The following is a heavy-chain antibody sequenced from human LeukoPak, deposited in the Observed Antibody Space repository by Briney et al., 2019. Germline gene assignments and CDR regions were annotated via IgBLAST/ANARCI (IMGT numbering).Heavy chain of an antibody. CDR1: GGSISSDNW. D-gene: IGHD3-10*01. CDR2: IYHSGST. V-gene: IGHV4-4*02. CDR3: ARRGYSGSASYSFDY. J-gene: IGHJ4*02. Sequence: SETLSLTCAVSGGSISSDNWWSWVRQPPGKGLEWIGEIYHSGSTNYNPSLQSRVTISVDKSENQFSLKLKSVTAADTAVYYCARRGYSGSASYSFDYWGQGTLVTVSS.